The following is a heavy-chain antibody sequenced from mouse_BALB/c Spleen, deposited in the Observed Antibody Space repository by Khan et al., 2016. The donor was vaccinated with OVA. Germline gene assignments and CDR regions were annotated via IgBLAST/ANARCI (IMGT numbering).Heavy chain of an antibody. J-gene: IGHJ4*01. D-gene: IGHD2-10*01. CDR2: IWSDGST. Sequence: VQLKESGPGLVAPSQSLSITCTISGFSLTNYGVHWVRQPPGKGLEWLVVIWSDGSTTYNSALKSRLTISKDNSKRQVFLKMNSLQTDDTGMYFCARQPYYHYNIMDYWGQGTSGTVSS. CDR3: ARQPYYHYNIMDY. CDR1: GFSLTNYG. V-gene: IGHV2-6-1*01.